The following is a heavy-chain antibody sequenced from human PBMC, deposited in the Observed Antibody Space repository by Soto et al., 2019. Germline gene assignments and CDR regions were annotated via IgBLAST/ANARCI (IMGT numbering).Heavy chain of an antibody. CDR3: ARGLTGDRDY. J-gene: IGHJ4*02. V-gene: IGHV4-34*01. Sequence: QVQLQQWGAGLLKPSETLSLTCAVYGGSFSGYYWSWIRQPPGKGLEWIGEINHSGSTNYNPSLKSRVTISVDTSKNQFSLKLSSVTAADTAVYYCARGLTGDRDYWGQGTLVTVSS. CDR1: GGSFSGYY. D-gene: IGHD7-27*01. CDR2: INHSGST.